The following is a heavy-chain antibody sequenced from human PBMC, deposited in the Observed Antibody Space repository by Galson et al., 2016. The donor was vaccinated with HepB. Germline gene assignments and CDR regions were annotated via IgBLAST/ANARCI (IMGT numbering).Heavy chain of an antibody. D-gene: IGHD5-12*01. Sequence: SLRLSCAASGLRFNNYWMSWVRQAPGKGLEWVANMWGDGIMSYYADSIRGRFTISRDNGKSSLYLQMNSLRAEDTAVYFCVAVRAEYSGAFKRKRRSNPQNDIWGQGTTVTVSS. J-gene: IGHJ3*02. CDR1: GLRFNNYW. CDR3: VAVRAEYSGAFKRKRRSNPQNDI. CDR2: MWGDGIMS. V-gene: IGHV3-7*01.